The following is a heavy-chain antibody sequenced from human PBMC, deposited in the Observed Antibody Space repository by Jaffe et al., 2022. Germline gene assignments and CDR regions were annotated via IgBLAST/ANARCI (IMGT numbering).Heavy chain of an antibody. D-gene: IGHD2-2*01. CDR1: GGSFSGYY. Sequence: QVQLQQWGAGLLKPSETLSLTCAVYGGSFSGYYWSWIRQPPGKGLEWIGEINHSGSTNYNPSLKSRVTISVDTSKNQFSLKLSSVTAADTAVYYCARAFIVVVPAAMENWFDPWGQGTLVTVSS. CDR2: INHSGST. J-gene: IGHJ5*02. V-gene: IGHV4-34*01. CDR3: ARAFIVVVPAAMENWFDP.